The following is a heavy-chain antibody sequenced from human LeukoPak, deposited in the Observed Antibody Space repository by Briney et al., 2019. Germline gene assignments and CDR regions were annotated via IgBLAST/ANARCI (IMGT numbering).Heavy chain of an antibody. D-gene: IGHD3-10*01. J-gene: IGHJ6*02. CDR3: AIDPRPPSLLWFGELWSYGMDV. Sequence: ASVKVSCKASGYTFTSYAMNWVRQAPGQGLEWMGWINTNTGNPTYAQGFTGRFVFSLDTSVSTAYLQISSLKAEDTAVYYCAIDPRPPSLLWFGELWSYGMDVWGQGTTVTVSS. CDR2: INTNTGNP. V-gene: IGHV7-4-1*02. CDR1: GYTFTSYA.